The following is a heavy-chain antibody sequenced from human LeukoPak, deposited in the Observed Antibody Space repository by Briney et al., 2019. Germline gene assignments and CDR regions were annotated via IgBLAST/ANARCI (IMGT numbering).Heavy chain of an antibody. D-gene: IGHD3-16*01. V-gene: IGHV3-7*01. CDR3: AREYRWSVGD. J-gene: IGHJ4*02. Sequence: GGSLRLSCAASGFTLSNNWMSWVRQAPGKGLEWVANIKQDGSEKYYVGSVKGRFTISRDNAKNSLYLQMDSLRVEDTAMYYCAREYRWSVGDWGQGTLVTVSS. CDR1: GFTLSNNW. CDR2: IKQDGSEK.